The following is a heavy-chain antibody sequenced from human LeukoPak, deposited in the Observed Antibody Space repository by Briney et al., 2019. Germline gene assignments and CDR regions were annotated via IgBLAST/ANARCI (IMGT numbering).Heavy chain of an antibody. CDR1: GLPFNTYS. J-gene: IGHJ4*02. D-gene: IGHD3-10*01. V-gene: IGHV3-21*01. CDR3: VTKASISGVKRY. CDR2: ISRTSNYI. Sequence: PGGSLRLSCAASGLPFNTYSMTWVRQAPGTGLEWVSTISRTSNYIYTADSLKGRFTTSRDNAEKSLFLQMNNVRDDDTAVYYCVTKASISGVKRYWGQGTLVTVSS.